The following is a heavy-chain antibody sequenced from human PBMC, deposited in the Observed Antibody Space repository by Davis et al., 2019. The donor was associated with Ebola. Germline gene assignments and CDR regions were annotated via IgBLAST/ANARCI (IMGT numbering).Heavy chain of an antibody. CDR2: VYHSGST. J-gene: IGHJ5*02. CDR3: ARVNYDFWSGYYSGTWFDP. CDR1: GGSIDTNKW. D-gene: IGHD3-3*01. Sequence: MPGGSLRLSCAVSGGSIDTNKWWTWVRQPSGKGLAWIGEVYHSGSTNYNPSLKSRVTISVDTSKNQFSLKLSSVTAADTAVYYCARVNYDFWSGYYSGTWFDPWGQGTLVTVSS. V-gene: IGHV4-4*02.